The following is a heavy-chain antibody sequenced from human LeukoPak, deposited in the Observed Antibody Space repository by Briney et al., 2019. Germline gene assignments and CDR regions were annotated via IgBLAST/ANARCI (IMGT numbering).Heavy chain of an antibody. CDR3: ASACSSASCYSRGGY. CDR1: GFTFSSYW. D-gene: IGHD2-2*01. Sequence: QPGGSLRLSCAASGFTFSSYWMSWVRQAPGKGLEWVANIKQDGSEKYYVDSVKGRFTISRDNAKNSLYLQMNSLRAEDTAVYYRASACSSASCYSRGGYWGQGTLVTVSS. J-gene: IGHJ4*02. CDR2: IKQDGSEK. V-gene: IGHV3-7*01.